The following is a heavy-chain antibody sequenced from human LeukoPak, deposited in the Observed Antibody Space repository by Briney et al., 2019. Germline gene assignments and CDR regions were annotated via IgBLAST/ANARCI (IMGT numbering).Heavy chain of an antibody. CDR1: GGSISYYY. D-gene: IGHD6-19*01. Sequence: PSETLSLTCTVSGGSISYYYWTWIRQPAGKGLEWIGRIHSSGSTNYNPPLKSRVTMSVDTSKNQFSLRLSSVTAADTAVYYCARDPHGSSGWYDYWGQGILVTVSS. V-gene: IGHV4-4*07. CDR3: ARDPHGSSGWYDY. CDR2: IHSSGST. J-gene: IGHJ4*02.